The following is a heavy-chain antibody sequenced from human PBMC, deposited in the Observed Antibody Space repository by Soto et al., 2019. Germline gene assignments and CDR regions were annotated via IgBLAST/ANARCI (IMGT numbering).Heavy chain of an antibody. CDR1: GGSISSSTYY. Sequence: SETLSLTCTVSGGSISSSTYYWGWMRQPTGKGLEGIASFFIGGNTYYNPSLKRRVTISVDTSKNQFSLKLSSVTAADTVFFFCAKRHGLLIDPYYWGQGILVPVSP. J-gene: IGHJ4*02. V-gene: IGHV4-39*01. D-gene: IGHD3-10*01. CDR3: AKRHGLLIDPYY. CDR2: FFIGGNT.